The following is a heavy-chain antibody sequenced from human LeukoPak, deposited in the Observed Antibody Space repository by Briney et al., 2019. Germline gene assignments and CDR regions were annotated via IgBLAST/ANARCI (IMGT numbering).Heavy chain of an antibody. Sequence: GGSLRLSCAASGFTVSSNYMSWVRQAPGKGLEWVSVVYSGGSIYYADSVKGRFTISRDNSKNTLYLQMNSLRAEDTAMYYCVRSSIWYRVSDLWGQGALVTVSS. D-gene: IGHD6-13*01. CDR3: VRSSIWYRVSDL. J-gene: IGHJ4*02. CDR1: GFTVSSNY. CDR2: VYSGGSI. V-gene: IGHV3-66*02.